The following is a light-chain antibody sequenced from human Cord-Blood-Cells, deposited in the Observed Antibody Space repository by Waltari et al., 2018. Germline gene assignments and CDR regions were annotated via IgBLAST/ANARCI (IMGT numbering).Light chain of an antibody. CDR1: SSDVGSYNL. J-gene: IGLJ2*01. Sequence: QSALTQPASVSGSPGQSITISCTGTSSDVGSYNLVSCYQQHPGKAPKLMIYEGSKRPSGVSNRFSGSKSGKTASLTISGLQAEDEADYYCCSYAGSSTVVFGGGTKLTVL. V-gene: IGLV2-23*01. CDR3: CSYAGSSTVV. CDR2: EGS.